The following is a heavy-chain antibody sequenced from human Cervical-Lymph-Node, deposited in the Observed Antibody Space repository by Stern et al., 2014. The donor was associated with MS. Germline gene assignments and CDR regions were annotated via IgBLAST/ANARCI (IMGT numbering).Heavy chain of an antibody. J-gene: IGHJ4*02. D-gene: IGHD4-23*01. CDR2: IYYSGST. V-gene: IGHV4-31*03. CDR3: SRGTVITPFDY. Sequence: QVQLQESGPGLVKPSQTLSLTCTVSGDSIRSGYYYWSWIRQPPGKGLEWIGYIYYSGSTYYNPSLKSRLTISVDTSKDHFSLKLTSVTAADTAVYYCSRGTVITPFDYWGQGTLVTVSS. CDR1: GDSIRSGYYY.